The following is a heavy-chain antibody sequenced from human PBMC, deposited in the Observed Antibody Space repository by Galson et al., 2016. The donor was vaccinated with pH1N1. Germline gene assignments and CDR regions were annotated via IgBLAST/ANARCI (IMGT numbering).Heavy chain of an antibody. CDR1: GGTFSSYA. V-gene: IGHV1-69*13. CDR2: IIPIFGTA. CDR3: AKTNRRDGYTLYNWFDP. D-gene: IGHD5-24*01. Sequence: SVKVSCKASGGTFSSYAIGWVRQAPGQGLEWMGRIIPIFGTANYAQKFQGRVTITADESTSTAYMELSSLRSEDTAVYYCAKTNRRDGYTLYNWFDPWGQGTLVTVSS. J-gene: IGHJ5*02.